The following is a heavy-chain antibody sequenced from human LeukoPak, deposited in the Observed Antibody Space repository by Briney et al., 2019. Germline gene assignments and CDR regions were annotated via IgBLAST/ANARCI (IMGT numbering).Heavy chain of an antibody. CDR2: IYYSGST. D-gene: IGHD3-22*01. CDR3: ARDYYDSSGYPYCFDY. Sequence: PSETLSLTCTVSGGSISSSSYYWGWIRQPPGEGLEWIGSIYYSGSTYYNPSLKSRVTISVDTSKNQFSLKLSSVTAADTAVYYCARDYYDSSGYPYCFDYWGQGTLVTVSS. V-gene: IGHV4-39*07. CDR1: GGSISSSSYY. J-gene: IGHJ4*02.